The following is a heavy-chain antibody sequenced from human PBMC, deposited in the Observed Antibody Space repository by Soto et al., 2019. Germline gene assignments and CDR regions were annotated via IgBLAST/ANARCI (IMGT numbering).Heavy chain of an antibody. CDR1: GYIFTDHC. J-gene: IGHJ6*02. V-gene: IGHV5-51*01. CDR2: ICPGYSNI. Sequence: PGESLKISCKGSGYIFTDHCIVWVRQMAGKGLEWVGIICPGYSNIIYSPSVQGQVTISADMSISTAYLQWSSLKASDTAIYYCAKSMGGTANGMDVWGQGTTVTVSS. D-gene: IGHD2-15*01. CDR3: AKSMGGTANGMDV.